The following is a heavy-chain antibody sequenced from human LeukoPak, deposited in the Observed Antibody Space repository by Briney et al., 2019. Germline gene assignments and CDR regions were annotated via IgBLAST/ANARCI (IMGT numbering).Heavy chain of an antibody. V-gene: IGHV4-59*01. J-gene: IGHJ6*03. D-gene: IGHD4-17*01. Sequence: SETLSLTCTVSGGSISSNYWSWIRQPPGKGLESIGYIYYSGSTNYNPSLKSRVIISVDTSKNQFSLKLTSVTAADTAVYYCARGFTVTTFGYYYYCMDVWGNGTTVTISS. CDR2: IYYSGST. CDR3: ARGFTVTTFGYYYYCMDV. CDR1: GGSISSNY.